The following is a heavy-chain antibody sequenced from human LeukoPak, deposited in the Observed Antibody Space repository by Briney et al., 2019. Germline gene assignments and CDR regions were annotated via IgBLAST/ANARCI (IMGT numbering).Heavy chain of an antibody. J-gene: IGHJ6*03. CDR1: GGSISSYY. V-gene: IGHV4-34*01. Sequence: SETLSLTCTVSGGSISSYYWSWIRQPPGKGLEWIGEINHSGSTNYNPSLKSRVTISVDTSKNQFSLKLSSVTAADTAVYYCARAPPRHDYYYYYYMDVWGKGTTVTVSS. CDR3: ARAPPRHDYYYYYYMDV. CDR2: INHSGST.